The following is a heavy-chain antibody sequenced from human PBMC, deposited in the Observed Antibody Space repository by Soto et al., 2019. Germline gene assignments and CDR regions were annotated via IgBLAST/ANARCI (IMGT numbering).Heavy chain of an antibody. CDR1: GGTFSSYA. CDR2: IIPIFGTA. D-gene: IGHD5-12*01. Sequence: SVKVSCKASGGTFSSYAISWVRQAPGQGLEWMGGIIPIFGTANYAQKFQGRVTITADESTSTAYMELSSLRSEDTAVYYCASYSGSEGSNWFDPWGQGTLVTLSS. V-gene: IGHV1-69*13. J-gene: IGHJ5*02. CDR3: ASYSGSEGSNWFDP.